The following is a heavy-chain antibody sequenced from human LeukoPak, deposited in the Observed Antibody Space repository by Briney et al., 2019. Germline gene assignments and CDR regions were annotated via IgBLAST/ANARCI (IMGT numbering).Heavy chain of an antibody. CDR1: GGSISSYY. D-gene: IGHD2-2*01. V-gene: IGHV4-59*01. J-gene: IGHJ6*03. CDR2: IYYSGST. Sequence: TSETLSLTCTVSGGSISSYYWSWIRQPPGKGLEWIGYIYYSGSTNYNPSLKSRVTISVDTYKNQFSLKLSSVTAADTAVYYCARGNRDQLVYYYYYMDVWGKGTTVTVSS. CDR3: ARGNRDQLVYYYYYMDV.